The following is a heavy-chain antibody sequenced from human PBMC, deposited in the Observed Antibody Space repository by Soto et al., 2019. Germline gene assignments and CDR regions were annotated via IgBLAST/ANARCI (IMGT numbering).Heavy chain of an antibody. V-gene: IGHV4-4*07. CDR2: LYASGST. J-gene: IGHJ4*02. Sequence: QVRLQESGPGLVKPSETLSLTCTVSGGSISSNFWSWIRQPAGKGLEWFGRLYASGSTNYNPSLKSRVTMSADTSKNQFSLKVSSVTAADTAVYYCARVGHTYGNYYFDYWGQGTLVTVSS. D-gene: IGHD5-18*01. CDR3: ARVGHTYGNYYFDY. CDR1: GGSISSNF.